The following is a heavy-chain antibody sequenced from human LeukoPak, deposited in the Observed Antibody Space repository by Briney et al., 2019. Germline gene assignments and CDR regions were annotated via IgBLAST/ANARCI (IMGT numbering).Heavy chain of an antibody. V-gene: IGHV4-4*07. CDR3: ARGDGSGSGPYYYYGMDV. Sequence: PSETLSLTCTVSGGSISSYYWSWIRQPAGKGLEWIGRIYTSGSTNYNPSLKSRVTMSVDTSKNQFSLKLKSVTAADTAVYYCARGDGSGSGPYYYYGMDVWGQGTTVTVSS. D-gene: IGHD3-10*01. J-gene: IGHJ6*02. CDR2: IYTSGST. CDR1: GGSISSYY.